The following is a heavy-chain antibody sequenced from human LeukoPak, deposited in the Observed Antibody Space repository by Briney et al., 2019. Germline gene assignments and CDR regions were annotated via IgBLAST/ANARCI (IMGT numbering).Heavy chain of an antibody. CDR1: GGSISSGY. Sequence: SETLSLTCTVSGGSISSGYWSWIRQPPGKGLEWIGYIYYSGSTNYNPSLKSRVTISVDTSKNQFSLKLSSVTAADTAVYYCASYDIFFDPWGQGTLVTVSS. J-gene: IGHJ5*02. D-gene: IGHD3-9*01. CDR3: ASYDIFFDP. V-gene: IGHV4-59*01. CDR2: IYYSGST.